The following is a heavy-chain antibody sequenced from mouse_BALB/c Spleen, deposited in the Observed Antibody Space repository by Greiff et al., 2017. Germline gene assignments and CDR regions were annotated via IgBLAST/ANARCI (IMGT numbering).Heavy chain of an antibody. Sequence: VQLKESGPDLVKPSQSLSLTCTVTGYSITSGYSWHWLRQFPGNQLEWMGYIHYSGSTNYNPSLKSRISITRTTYKNQFLLQLNSVTTEDTATYCCARLLCYDDGYYARCCGGRGTAVTFSS. V-gene: IGHV3-1*02. CDR2: IHYSGST. CDR1: GYSITSGYS. D-gene: IGHD2-12*01. CDR3: ARLLCYDDGYYARCC. J-gene: IGHJ4*01.